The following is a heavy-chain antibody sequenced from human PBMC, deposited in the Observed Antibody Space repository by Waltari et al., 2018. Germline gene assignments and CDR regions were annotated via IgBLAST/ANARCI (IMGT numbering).Heavy chain of an antibody. D-gene: IGHD5-12*01. Sequence: GWIRQPRGQGLEWIATMSYSGAAYYSPSLRSRITLSSYTSKNQLSLKWGSVTAADTAVYYCATYIGASVGTAAFDVWGQGTMVTVSS. CDR2: MSYSGAA. CDR3: ATYIGASVGTAAFDV. V-gene: IGHV4-39*01. J-gene: IGHJ3*01.